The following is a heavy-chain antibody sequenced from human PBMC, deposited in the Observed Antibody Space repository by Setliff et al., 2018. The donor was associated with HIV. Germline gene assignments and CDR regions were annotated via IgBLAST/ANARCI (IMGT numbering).Heavy chain of an antibody. V-gene: IGHV3-74*01. Sequence: LRLSCAASGFTFSNYWMHWVRQAPGKGLEWVSRIDNNGGSRGYADSVQGRFTISRDNSKNTLYLQMNSLRAEDTAVYYCAREGRTGTTYYYYYGMDVWDQGTTVTVSS. J-gene: IGHJ6*02. CDR3: AREGRTGTTYYYYYGMDV. CDR1: GFTFSNYW. D-gene: IGHD1-7*01. CDR2: IDNNGGSR.